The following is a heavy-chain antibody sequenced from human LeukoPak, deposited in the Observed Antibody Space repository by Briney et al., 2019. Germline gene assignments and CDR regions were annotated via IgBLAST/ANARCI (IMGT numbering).Heavy chain of an antibody. Sequence: GGSLRLSCAASGFTFSSYAMSWVRQAPGKGLEWVSAISGSGGSTYYADSMKGRFTISRDNSKNTLYLQMNSLRAEDTAVYYCAKGLWFGEVSTPFDYWGQGTLVTVSS. CDR1: GFTFSSYA. CDR2: ISGSGGST. CDR3: AKGLWFGEVSTPFDY. J-gene: IGHJ4*02. D-gene: IGHD3-10*01. V-gene: IGHV3-23*01.